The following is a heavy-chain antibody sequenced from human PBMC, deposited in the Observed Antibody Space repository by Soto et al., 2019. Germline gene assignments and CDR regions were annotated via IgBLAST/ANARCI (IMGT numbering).Heavy chain of an antibody. D-gene: IGHD4-17*01. CDR2: IYYSGST. CDR1: GGSISSGDYY. J-gene: IGHJ6*02. CDR3: ARDLSVYGDYEKDYYYYGMDV. V-gene: IGHV4-30-4*01. Sequence: KPSETLSLTCTVSGGSISSGDYYWSWIRQPPGKGLEWIGYIYYSGSTYYNPSLKSRVTISVDTSKNQFSLKLSSVTAADTAVYYCARDLSVYGDYEKDYYYYGMDVWGQGTTVTVSS.